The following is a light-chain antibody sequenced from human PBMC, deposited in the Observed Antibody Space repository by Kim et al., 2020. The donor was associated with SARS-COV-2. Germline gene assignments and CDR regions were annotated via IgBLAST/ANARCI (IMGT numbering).Light chain of an antibody. V-gene: IGKV3D-15*01. CDR1: QSVSSD. CDR3: QQYHNMIT. CDR2: ETS. J-gene: IGKJ5*01. Sequence: SVSPGERATLSCRASQSVSSDLAWYQHKPGQAPSLLIYETSTRATGIPARFSGSGSGTEFTLTISSLQSEDFAVYYCQQYHNMITFGQGTRLEIK.